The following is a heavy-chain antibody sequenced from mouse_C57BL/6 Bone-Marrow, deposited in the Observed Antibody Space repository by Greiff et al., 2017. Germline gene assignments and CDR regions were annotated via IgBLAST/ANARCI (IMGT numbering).Heavy chain of an antibody. CDR3: AIKAFYYYGSSWYFDV. V-gene: IGHV1-74*01. D-gene: IGHD1-1*01. J-gene: IGHJ1*03. CDR1: GYTFTSYW. Sequence: VQLQQPGAELVKPGASVKVSCKASGYTFTSYWMPWVKQRPGQGLEWIGRIHPSDSDTNYNQKFKGKATLTVDKSSSTAYMQLSSLTSEDSAVYYCAIKAFYYYGSSWYFDVWGTGTTVTVSS. CDR2: IHPSDSDT.